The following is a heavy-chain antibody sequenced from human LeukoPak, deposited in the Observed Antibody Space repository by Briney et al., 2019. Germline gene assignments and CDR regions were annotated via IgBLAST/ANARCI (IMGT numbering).Heavy chain of an antibody. V-gene: IGHV4-30-2*01. CDR3: ARDRYGLDY. CDR1: GGSISSGGYY. D-gene: IGHD3-10*01. CDR2: IYHSGST. J-gene: IGHJ4*02. Sequence: SQTLSLTCTVSGGSISSGGYYWSWIRQPPGKGLEWIGYIYHSGSTYYNPSLKSRVTISLDRSKNQFSLKLSSVTAADTAVYYCARDRYGLDYWGQGTLVTVSS.